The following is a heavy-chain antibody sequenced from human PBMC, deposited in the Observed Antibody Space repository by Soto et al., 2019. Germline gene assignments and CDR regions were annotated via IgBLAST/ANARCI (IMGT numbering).Heavy chain of an antibody. CDR2: IYTSGST. Sequence: SLTCTVSGGSISSYYWSWIRQPAGKGLEWIGRIYTSGSTNYNPSLKSRVTMSVDTSKNQFSLKLSSVTAADTAVYYCARASIAARPYGSSWYPLFDYWGQGTLVTVSS. CDR3: ARASIAARPYGSSWYPLFDY. J-gene: IGHJ4*02. D-gene: IGHD6-13*01. CDR1: GGSISSYY. V-gene: IGHV4-4*07.